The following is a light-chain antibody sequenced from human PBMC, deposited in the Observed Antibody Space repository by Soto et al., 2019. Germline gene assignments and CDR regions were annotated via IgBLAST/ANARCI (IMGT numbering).Light chain of an antibody. CDR3: SSYAGTNALL. Sequence: QSALTQPPSASGSPGQSVTISCTGTSSDVGAFNYVSWYQQHPGKAPKLIIYEVSQRPSGVPDRFSGSKSGNTASLTVSGLQAEDEADHYCSSYAGTNALLFGGGTKLTVL. CDR1: SSDVGAFNY. J-gene: IGLJ2*01. V-gene: IGLV2-8*01. CDR2: EVS.